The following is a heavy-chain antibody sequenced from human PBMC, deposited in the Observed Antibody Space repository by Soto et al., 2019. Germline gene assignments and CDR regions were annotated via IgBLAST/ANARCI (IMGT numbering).Heavy chain of an antibody. Sequence: EVQLVESGGGLVQPGGSLRLTCAASGFPFSIYSMNWVRQAPGKGLEWSSYITSDTKTIKYADSVKGRFTISRDNAKNLVYLQMTSLRDEDTAVYFCARSVEGHFDYWGQGTVVTVSS. D-gene: IGHD6-19*01. CDR3: ARSVEGHFDY. J-gene: IGHJ4*02. CDR1: GFPFSIYS. CDR2: ITSDTKTI. V-gene: IGHV3-48*02.